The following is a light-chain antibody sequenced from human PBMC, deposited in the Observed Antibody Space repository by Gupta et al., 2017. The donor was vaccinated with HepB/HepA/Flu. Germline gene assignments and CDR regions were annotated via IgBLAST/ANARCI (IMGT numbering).Light chain of an antibody. V-gene: IGKV1-33*01. J-gene: IGKJ2*04. CDR1: QDISNY. CDR2: DAS. CDR3: QQYDNLCS. Sequence: DIQMTQSPYSLSASVGDRVTITCQASQDISNYLNWYQQKPGKAPKLLIYDASNLETGVPSRFSGSGSGTDFTFTISSLQPEDIATYYCQQYDNLCSFGQGTKLEIK.